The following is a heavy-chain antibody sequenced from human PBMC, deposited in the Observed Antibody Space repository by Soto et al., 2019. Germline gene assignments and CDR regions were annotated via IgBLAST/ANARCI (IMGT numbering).Heavy chain of an antibody. Sequence: SETLSLTCAGYGGSFSGYYWSWIRQPPGKGLEWIGEINHSGSTNYNPSLKSRVTISVDTSKNQFSLKLSSVTAADTAVYYCARLWFGELLGSDFDYWGQGTLVTVSS. CDR3: ARLWFGELLGSDFDY. CDR1: GGSFSGYY. J-gene: IGHJ4*02. D-gene: IGHD3-10*01. V-gene: IGHV4-34*01. CDR2: INHSGST.